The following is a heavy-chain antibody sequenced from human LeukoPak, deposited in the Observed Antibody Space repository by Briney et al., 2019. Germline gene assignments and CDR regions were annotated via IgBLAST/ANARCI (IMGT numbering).Heavy chain of an antibody. CDR1: GFTFSFYS. V-gene: IGHV3-33*08. CDR2: IWYDGRNK. Sequence: PGGSLRLSCAASGFTFSFYSTNWIRQAPGKGLEWVAVIWYDGRNKYYVDSVKGRFTISRDNSKNTVYLQMNSLRAEDTAVYFCARDLSIAVFDYWGQGTLVTVSS. CDR3: ARDLSIAVFDY. D-gene: IGHD6-19*01. J-gene: IGHJ4*02.